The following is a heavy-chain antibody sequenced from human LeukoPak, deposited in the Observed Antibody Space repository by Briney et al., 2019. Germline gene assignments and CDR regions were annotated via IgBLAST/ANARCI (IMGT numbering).Heavy chain of an antibody. CDR2: IIPIFGTA. J-gene: IGHJ6*03. V-gene: IGHV1-69*05. D-gene: IGHD2-2*01. CDR3: ARAACGYCSSTSCQLHCYYYYYMDV. CDR1: GYTLTELS. Sequence: SVKVSCKVSGYTLTELSMHWVRQAPGQGLEWMGGIIPIFGTANYAQKFQGRVTITTDESTSTAYMELSSLRSEDTAVYYCARAACGYCSSTSCQLHCYYYYYMDVWGKGTTVTVSS.